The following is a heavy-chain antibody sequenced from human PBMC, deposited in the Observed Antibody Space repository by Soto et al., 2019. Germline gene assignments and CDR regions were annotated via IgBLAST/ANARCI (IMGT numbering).Heavy chain of an antibody. V-gene: IGHV1-18*04. CDR1: GYTFTSYG. D-gene: IGHD3-3*01. Sequence: ASVKVSCKASGYTFTSYGISWVRQAPGQGLEWMGWISAYNGNTNYAQKLQGRVTMTTDTSTSTAYMELRSLRSDDTAVYYCARVYDFWSGYYPPSWNGMDVWGQGTTVTV. J-gene: IGHJ6*02. CDR2: ISAYNGNT. CDR3: ARVYDFWSGYYPPSWNGMDV.